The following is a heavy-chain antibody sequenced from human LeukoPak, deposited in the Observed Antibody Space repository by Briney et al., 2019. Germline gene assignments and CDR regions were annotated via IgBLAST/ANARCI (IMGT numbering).Heavy chain of an antibody. Sequence: GSLRLSCAASGFTFSSYAMHWVRQPPGKGLEWVAVISYDGSNKYYADSVKGRFTISRDNSKNTLYLQMNSLRAEDTVVYYCAKDGGYCSGGSCWRGLDYWGQGTLVPVSS. V-gene: IGHV3-30*18. D-gene: IGHD2-15*01. CDR1: GFTFSSYA. CDR2: ISYDGSNK. J-gene: IGHJ4*02. CDR3: AKDGGYCSGGSCWRGLDY.